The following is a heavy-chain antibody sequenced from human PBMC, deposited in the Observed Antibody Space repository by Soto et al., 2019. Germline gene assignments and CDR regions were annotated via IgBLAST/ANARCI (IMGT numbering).Heavy chain of an antibody. CDR1: GGTFSSYA. J-gene: IGHJ6*02. Sequence: ASVKVSCKASGGTFSSYAIGWVRQAPGQGLEWMGGIIPIFGTANYAQKFQGRVTITADESTSTAYMELSSLRSEDTAVYYCARQAQIFGVVRYGMDVWGQGTTVTVSS. D-gene: IGHD3-3*01. V-gene: IGHV1-69*13. CDR3: ARQAQIFGVVRYGMDV. CDR2: IIPIFGTA.